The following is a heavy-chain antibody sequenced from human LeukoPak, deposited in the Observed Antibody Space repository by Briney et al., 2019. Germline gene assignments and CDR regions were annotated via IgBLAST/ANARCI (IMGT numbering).Heavy chain of an antibody. Sequence: SGPTLVKPTQTLTLTCTFSGFSLSTSGVGVGWIRQPPGKALEWLALIYWNDDKRYSPSLKSRLTITKDTSKNQVVLTMTNMDPVDTATYYCAHTGGGRGLWFGEPADYWGQGTLVTVSS. D-gene: IGHD3-10*01. V-gene: IGHV2-5*01. CDR3: AHTGGGRGLWFGEPADY. CDR2: IYWNDDK. CDR1: GFSLSTSGVG. J-gene: IGHJ4*02.